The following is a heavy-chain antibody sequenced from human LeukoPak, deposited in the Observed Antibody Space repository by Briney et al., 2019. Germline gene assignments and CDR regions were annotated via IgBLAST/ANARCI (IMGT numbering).Heavy chain of an antibody. V-gene: IGHV4-34*01. CDR3: ARHLGSRYIVVVPAAQKGGGFDP. Sequence: SETLSLTCAVYGGSFSGYYWSWIRQPPGKGLEWIGEINHSGSTNYNPSLKSRVTISVDTSKNQFSLKLSSVTAADTAVYYCARHLGSRYIVVVPAAQKGGGFDPWGQGTLVTVSS. CDR2: INHSGST. CDR1: GGSFSGYY. J-gene: IGHJ5*02. D-gene: IGHD2-2*01.